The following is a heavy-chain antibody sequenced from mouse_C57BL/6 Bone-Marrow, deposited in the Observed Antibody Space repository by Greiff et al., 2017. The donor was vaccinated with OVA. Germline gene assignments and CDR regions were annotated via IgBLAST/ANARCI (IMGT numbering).Heavy chain of an antibody. Sequence: VQGVESGPELVKPGASVKISCKASGYTFTDYYINWVKQRPGQGLEWIGWIYPGSGNTKYNEKFKGKATLTVDTSSSTAYMQLSSLTSEDSAVYFCAREEVPYYFDYWGQGTTLTVSS. CDR2: IYPGSGNT. D-gene: IGHD2-14*01. V-gene: IGHV1-84*01. CDR1: GYTFTDYY. J-gene: IGHJ2*01. CDR3: AREEVPYYFDY.